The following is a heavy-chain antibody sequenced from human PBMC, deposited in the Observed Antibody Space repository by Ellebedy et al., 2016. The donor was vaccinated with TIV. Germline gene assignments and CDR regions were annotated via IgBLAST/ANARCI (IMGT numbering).Heavy chain of an antibody. CDR2: IYYSGST. D-gene: IGHD3-22*01. CDR3: AREYYYDSSGRGGGELDY. CDR1: GGSISSTSYY. V-gene: IGHV4-39*01. Sequence: MPSETLSLSCTVSGGSISSTSYYWGWIRQPPGKGLEWIGTIYYSGSTYYNPSLKSRVTISVDTSKNQFSLKLSSVTAADTAVYYCAREYYYDSSGRGGGELDYWGQGTLVTVSS. J-gene: IGHJ4*02.